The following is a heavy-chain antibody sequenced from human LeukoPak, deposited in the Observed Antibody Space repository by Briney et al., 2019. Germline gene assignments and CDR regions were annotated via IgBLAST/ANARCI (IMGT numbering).Heavy chain of an antibody. CDR1: GYTFTSYY. D-gene: IGHD5-18*01. Sequence: ASVKVSCKASGYTFTSYYMNWVRQAPGQGLEWMGITNPRGGSTSYAQKFQDRVAMTRDTSRSTVYMELSSLTSEDTAVYYCARDGVTDGMDVWGQGTTVTVSS. J-gene: IGHJ6*02. CDR2: TNPRGGST. CDR3: ARDGVTDGMDV. V-gene: IGHV1-46*01.